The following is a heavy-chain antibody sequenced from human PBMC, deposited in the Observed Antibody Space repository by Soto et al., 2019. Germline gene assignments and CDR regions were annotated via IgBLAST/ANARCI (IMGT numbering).Heavy chain of an antibody. Sequence: EVQLLESGGGLVQPGGSLRLSCAASGFSFSSYAMNWVRQAPGKGLECVSAFSDGGSNTYYTDSVKGRFTISRDNSKNTVFLKMNSLRAEDTAVYYCAILDSSTWYTGYSFDYWGQGTLVTVSS. D-gene: IGHD6-13*01. V-gene: IGHV3-23*01. CDR3: AILDSSTWYTGYSFDY. J-gene: IGHJ4*02. CDR2: FSDGGSNT. CDR1: GFSFSSYA.